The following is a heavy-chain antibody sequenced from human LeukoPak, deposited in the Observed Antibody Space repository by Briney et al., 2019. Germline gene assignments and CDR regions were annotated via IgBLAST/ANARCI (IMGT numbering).Heavy chain of an antibody. J-gene: IGHJ3*02. CDR3: ARRSAYGPLNAFDI. D-gene: IGHD3-10*01. CDR2: IYYNGST. Sequence: SETLSLTCTVSGGSITSYYWSWIRQPPGKGLEWIGYIYYNGSTNYNPSLKSRVTISVDTSKNQFSLKLSSVTAADTAVYYCARRSAYGPLNAFDIWGQGTMVTVSS. CDR1: GGSITSYY. V-gene: IGHV4-59*08.